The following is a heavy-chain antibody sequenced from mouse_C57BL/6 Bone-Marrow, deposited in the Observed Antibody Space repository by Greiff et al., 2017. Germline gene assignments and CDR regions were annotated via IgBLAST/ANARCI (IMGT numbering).Heavy chain of an antibody. CDR3: ARHGYGSSYTWFAY. CDR1: GFTFSDYY. D-gene: IGHD1-1*01. Sequence: DVKLVESGGGLVQPGRSLKLSCAASGFTFSDYYMYWVRQTPEKRLEWVAYISNGGGSTYYPDTVKGRFTISRDNAKNTLYLQMSRLKSEDTAMYYCARHGYGSSYTWFAYWSQVTLVTVS. CDR2: ISNGGGST. J-gene: IGHJ3*01. V-gene: IGHV5-12*01.